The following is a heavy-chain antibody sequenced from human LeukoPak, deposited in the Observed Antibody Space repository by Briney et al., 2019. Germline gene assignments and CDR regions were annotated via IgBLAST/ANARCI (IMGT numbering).Heavy chain of an antibody. CDR3: ARDSLRAWA. V-gene: IGHV3-7*01. Sequence: GGSLRLSCAASGFTFSSYAMTWVRQAPGKGLEWVANIKQDGSEKYYVDSVKGRFTISRDNAKNSLYLQMNSLRAEDTAVYYCARDSLRAWAWGQGTLVTVSS. J-gene: IGHJ5*02. D-gene: IGHD3-16*02. CDR1: GFTFSSYA. CDR2: IKQDGSEK.